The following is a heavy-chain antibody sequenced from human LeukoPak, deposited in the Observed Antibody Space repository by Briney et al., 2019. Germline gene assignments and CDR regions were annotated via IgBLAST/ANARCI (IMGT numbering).Heavy chain of an antibody. CDR3: ASEGGVAYSSSWYTYNWFDP. CDR2: IYYSGST. V-gene: IGHV4-39*01. J-gene: IGHJ5*02. D-gene: IGHD6-13*01. CDR1: GGSISSSSYY. Sequence: PSETLSLTCTVSGGSISSSSYYWGRIRQPPGKGLEWIGSIYYSGSTYYNPSLKSRVTISVDTSKNQFSLKLSSVTAADTAVYYCASEGGVAYSSSWYTYNWFDPWGQGTLVTVSS.